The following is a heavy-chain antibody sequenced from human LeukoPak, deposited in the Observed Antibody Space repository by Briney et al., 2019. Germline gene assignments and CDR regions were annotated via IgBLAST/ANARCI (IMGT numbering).Heavy chain of an antibody. CDR1: GFAVSSNH. CDR3: AWGAEAGPFYFAS. V-gene: IGHV3-53*01. D-gene: IGHD6-19*01. J-gene: IGHJ4*02. Sequence: PGGSLRLSCAASGFAVSSNHMSWVRQAPGKGLEWVAIIYRGDNTYYADSVKGRFTISRDNSENTLYLQMNSLRGEDTAVYYCAWGAEAGPFYFASWGQGTLVTVSS. CDR2: IYRGDNT.